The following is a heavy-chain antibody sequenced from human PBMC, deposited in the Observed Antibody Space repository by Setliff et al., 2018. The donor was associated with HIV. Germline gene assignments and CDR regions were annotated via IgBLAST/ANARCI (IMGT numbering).Heavy chain of an antibody. CDR2: IIPIFGTA. CDR1: GGTFSSYA. CDR3: ARGLTDRGDAFDI. D-gene: IGHD7-27*01. Sequence: SVKVSCKAFGGTFSSYAISWVRQAPGQGLEWMGRIIPIFGTANYAQKFQGRVTITADKSTSTAYMELSSLRSEDTAVYYCARGLTDRGDAFDIWGQGTMVTVSS. V-gene: IGHV1-69*06. J-gene: IGHJ3*02.